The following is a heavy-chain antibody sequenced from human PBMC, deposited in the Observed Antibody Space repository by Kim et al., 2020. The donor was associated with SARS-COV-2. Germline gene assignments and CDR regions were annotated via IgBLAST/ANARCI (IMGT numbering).Heavy chain of an antibody. CDR2: IIPIFGTP. V-gene: IGHV1-69*13. D-gene: IGHD6-13*01. CDR3: ARGTVAAAGPYYYGMDI. Sequence: SVKVSCKASGGTFSTYAISWVRQAPGQGLEWMGGIIPIFGTPNYAQKFQGRVTIIADESTSTEYMELSSLTSEDTAVYFCARGTVAAAGPYYYGMDIWGQGTTVTVSS. J-gene: IGHJ6*02. CDR1: GGTFSTYA.